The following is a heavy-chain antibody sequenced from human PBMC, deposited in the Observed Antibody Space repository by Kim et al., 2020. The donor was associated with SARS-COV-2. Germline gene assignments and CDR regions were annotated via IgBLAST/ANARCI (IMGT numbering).Heavy chain of an antibody. CDR2: INPSGGST. D-gene: IGHD2-15*01. Sequence: ASVKVSCKASGYTFTSYYMHWVRQAPGQGLEWMGIINPSGGSTSYAQKFQGRVTMTRDTSTSTVYMELSSLRSEDTAVYYCARDQGCSGGSCYSGGAWGYWGQGTLVTVSS. CDR3: ARDQGCSGGSCYSGGAWGY. CDR1: GYTFTSYY. V-gene: IGHV1-46*01. J-gene: IGHJ4*02.